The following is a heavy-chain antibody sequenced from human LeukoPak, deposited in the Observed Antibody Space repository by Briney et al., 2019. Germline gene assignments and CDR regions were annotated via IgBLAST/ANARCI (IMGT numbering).Heavy chain of an antibody. Sequence: ASVKVPCKASGYTFTGYYMHWVRQAPGQGLEWMGWMNPNSGGTNYAQKFQGRVTMTRDTSISTAYMELYSLRSDDTASYYCARDEPSDYWGQGTLVTVSS. CDR2: MNPNSGGT. V-gene: IGHV1-2*02. J-gene: IGHJ4*02. CDR3: ARDEPSDY. CDR1: GYTFTGYY.